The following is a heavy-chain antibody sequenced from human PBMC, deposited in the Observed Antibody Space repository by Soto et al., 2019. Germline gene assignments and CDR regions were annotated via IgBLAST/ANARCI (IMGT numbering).Heavy chain of an antibody. V-gene: IGHV1-69*06. CDR1: GVTFSPYG. CDR3: AREGRLTGTDAFDY. J-gene: IGHJ4*02. CDR2: IIPIFDTT. D-gene: IGHD1-20*01. Sequence: SVRVSCKISGVTFSPYGVSWVRQAPGQGLEWMGMIIPIFDTTNYAQKFQGRVTITADTSTSTAYMELSSLRSEDTAVYYCAREGRLTGTDAFDYWGQGTLVTVSS.